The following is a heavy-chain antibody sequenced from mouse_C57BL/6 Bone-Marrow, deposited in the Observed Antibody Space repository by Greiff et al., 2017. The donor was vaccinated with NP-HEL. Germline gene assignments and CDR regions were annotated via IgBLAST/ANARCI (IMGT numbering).Heavy chain of an antibody. CDR3: AKTGGWLLRYYAMDY. V-gene: IGHV2-5*01. CDR2: IWRGGST. Sequence: VKLVESGPGLVQPSQSLSITCTVSGFSFTSYGVHWVRQSPGKGLEWLGVIWRGGSTDYNAAFMSRLSITKDNSKSQVFFKMNSLQADDTAIYYCAKTGGWLLRYYAMDYWGQGTSVTVSS. D-gene: IGHD2-3*01. J-gene: IGHJ4*01. CDR1: GFSFTSYG.